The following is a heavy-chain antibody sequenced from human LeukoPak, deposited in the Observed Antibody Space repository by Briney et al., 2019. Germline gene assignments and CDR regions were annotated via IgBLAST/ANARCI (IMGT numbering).Heavy chain of an antibody. D-gene: IGHD3-22*01. J-gene: IGHJ4*02. CDR2: IIPIFGTT. CDR1: GGTFSSYA. Sequence: GASVKVSCKASGGTFSSYAISWVRQAPGQGLEWMGGIIPIFGTTNYAQSLQGRVTMTADTSTSTAHMELRSLRSDDTAVYYCARGFPPRRSYDSSGYYSYSFDYWGQGTLVTVSS. CDR3: ARGFPPRRSYDSSGYYSYSFDY. V-gene: IGHV1-69*06.